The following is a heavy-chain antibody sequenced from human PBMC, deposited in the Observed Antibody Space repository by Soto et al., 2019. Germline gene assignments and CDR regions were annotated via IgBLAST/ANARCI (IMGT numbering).Heavy chain of an antibody. CDR3: AADFFGSGSSHSRTYYYGMDV. J-gene: IGHJ6*02. Sequence: SETLSLTCTVSGGSISNYYCRWIRQPPGQGPEWIGYVFYSGSTNYNPSLNGRVTISVDTSKNQFSLRLNAVSAADTAGSYCAADFFGSGSSHSRTYYYGMDVWGQGTTVTVSS. CDR1: GGSISNYY. D-gene: IGHD3-10*01. V-gene: IGHV4-59*01. CDR2: VFYSGST.